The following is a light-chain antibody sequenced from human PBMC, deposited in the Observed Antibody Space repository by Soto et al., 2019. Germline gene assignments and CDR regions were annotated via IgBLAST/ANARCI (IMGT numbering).Light chain of an antibody. CDR2: GAS. Sequence: EVVITQSPATLSVSPGERATLSCRASQSVNNNLAWYQQKPGQVPRLLIYGASTRATGIPARFSGSGSGTEFTRTISSLQSEDFAVYYCQQYNNWPGTFGQGTKVEIK. CDR1: QSVNNN. CDR3: QQYNNWPGT. V-gene: IGKV3-15*01. J-gene: IGKJ1*01.